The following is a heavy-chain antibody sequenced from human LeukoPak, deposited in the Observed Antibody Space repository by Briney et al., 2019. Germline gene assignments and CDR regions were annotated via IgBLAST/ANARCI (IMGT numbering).Heavy chain of an antibody. CDR3: ARDLPNADGI. J-gene: IGHJ3*02. V-gene: IGHV4-39*07. CDR1: GFTFSSYA. D-gene: IGHD2-2*01. CDR2: IYYSGST. Sequence: PGGSLRLSCAASGFTFSSYAMSWIRQPPGKGLEWIGSIYYSGSTYYNPSLKSRVTISVDTSKNQFSLKLSSVTAADTAVYYCARDLPNADGIWGQGTIVTVSS.